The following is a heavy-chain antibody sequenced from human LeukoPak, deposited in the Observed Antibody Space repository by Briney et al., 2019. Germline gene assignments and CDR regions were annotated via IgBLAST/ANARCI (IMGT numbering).Heavy chain of an antibody. Sequence: GGSLRLSCAASGFNFRNCWMNWVRKAPGKGLEWVATIKADGSEIYYVDSVKGRFTISRDNADNSLYLQMHSLRADDTAIYYCAGVPGSSWTFDYWGQGTLVTVSS. D-gene: IGHD6-13*01. J-gene: IGHJ4*02. V-gene: IGHV3-7*03. CDR2: IKADGSEI. CDR1: GFNFRNCW. CDR3: AGVPGSSWTFDY.